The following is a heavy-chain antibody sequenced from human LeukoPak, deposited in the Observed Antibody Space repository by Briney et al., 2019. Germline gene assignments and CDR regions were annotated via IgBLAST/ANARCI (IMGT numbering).Heavy chain of an antibody. CDR3: ARDGRYSYGHDAFDI. J-gene: IGHJ3*02. CDR2: IYSGGST. D-gene: IGHD5-18*01. CDR1: GFTVSSNY. V-gene: IGHV3-53*01. Sequence: GGSLRLSCAASGFTVSSNYMSWVRQAPGNGLEWVSVIYSGGSTYYADSVKGRFTISRDNSKNTLYLQMNSLRAEDTAVYYCARDGRYSYGHDAFDIWGQGTMVTVSS.